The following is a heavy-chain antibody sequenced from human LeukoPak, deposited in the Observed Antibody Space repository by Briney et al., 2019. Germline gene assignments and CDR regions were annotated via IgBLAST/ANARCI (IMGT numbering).Heavy chain of an antibody. V-gene: IGHV1-69*01. J-gene: IGHJ3*02. CDR3: ARGVEVIAVAGFDAFDI. Sequence: GSSVKVSCKASGGTFSSYAISWVRQAPGQGLEWMGGIIPIFGTANYAQKFQGRVTITADESTSTAYMELSSLRSEDTAVYYCARGVEVIAVAGFDAFDIWGQGTMVTVSS. CDR2: IIPIFGTA. CDR1: GGTFSSYA. D-gene: IGHD6-19*01.